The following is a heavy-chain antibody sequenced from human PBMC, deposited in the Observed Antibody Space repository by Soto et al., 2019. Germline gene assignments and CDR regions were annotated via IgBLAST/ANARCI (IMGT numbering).Heavy chain of an antibody. V-gene: IGHV3-23*01. CDR3: AKDLYGVSGHDFDY. J-gene: IGHJ4*02. Sequence: GGSLRLSCAASGFTFSSYAMSWVRQASGKGLEWVSAISGSGGSTYYADSVKGRFTISRDNSKNTLYLQMNSLRAEDTAVYYCAKDLYGVSGHDFDYWGQGPLVTVSS. CDR1: GFTFSSYA. CDR2: ISGSGGST. D-gene: IGHD5-12*01.